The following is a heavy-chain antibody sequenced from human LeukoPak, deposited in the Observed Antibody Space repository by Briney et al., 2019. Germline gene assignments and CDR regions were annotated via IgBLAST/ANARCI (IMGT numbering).Heavy chain of an antibody. J-gene: IGHJ4*02. Sequence: ASVKVSCKASGYTFTGYYMHWVRQAPGQGLEWMGWINPNSGGTNYAQKFQGRVTMTRDTSISTAYMELSRLRSDDTAVYYCVRAPFLYYYDSSGYSHLNFDYWGQGTLVTVSS. V-gene: IGHV1-2*02. D-gene: IGHD3-22*01. CDR2: INPNSGGT. CDR3: VRAPFLYYYDSSGYSHLNFDY. CDR1: GYTFTGYY.